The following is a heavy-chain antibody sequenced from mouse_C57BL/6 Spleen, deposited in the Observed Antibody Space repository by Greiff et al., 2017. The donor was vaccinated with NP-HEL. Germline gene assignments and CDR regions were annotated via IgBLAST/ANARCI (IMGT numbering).Heavy chain of an antibody. D-gene: IGHD3-1*01. Sequence: QVQLQQPGAELVKPGASVKLSCKASGYTFTSYWMQWVKQRPGQGLEWIGEIDPSDSYTNYNQKFKGKATLTVDTSSSTAYMQLSSLTSEDSAVYYCARPSSGPLFAYWGQGTLVTVSA. CDR3: ARPSSGPLFAY. V-gene: IGHV1-50*01. CDR1: GYTFTSYW. CDR2: IDPSDSYT. J-gene: IGHJ3*01.